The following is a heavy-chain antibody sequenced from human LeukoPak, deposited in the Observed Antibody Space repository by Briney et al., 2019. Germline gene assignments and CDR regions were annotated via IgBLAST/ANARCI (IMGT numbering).Heavy chain of an antibody. CDR3: ASGYSYGYSTSGYFDY. CDR2: IYHSGST. J-gene: IGHJ4*02. V-gene: IGHV4-38-2*02. CDR1: GYSISSGYY. Sequence: NPSETLSLTCTVSGYSISSGYYWGWIRQPPGKGLEWIGSIYHSGSTYYNPSLKSRVTISVDTSKNQFSLKLSSVTAADTAVYYCASGYSYGYSTSGYFDYWGQGTLVTVSS. D-gene: IGHD5-18*01.